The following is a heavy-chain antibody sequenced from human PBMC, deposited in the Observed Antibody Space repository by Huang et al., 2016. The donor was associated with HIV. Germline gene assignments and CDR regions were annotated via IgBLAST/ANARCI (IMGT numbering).Heavy chain of an antibody. CDR3: ARGGGIQLWLLGYYYMDV. J-gene: IGHJ6*03. V-gene: IGHV1-18*01. Sequence: QVQLVQSGAEVKKPGASVKVSCKASGYTFSSFGISWVRQAPGQGLEWGGWISGYNGNTKFAQKFQVRLTMTTDTSTSTAYMELRSLRSDDTAVYYCARGGGIQLWLLGYYYMDVWGNGTTVTVSS. D-gene: IGHD5-18*01. CDR2: ISGYNGNT. CDR1: GYTFSSFG.